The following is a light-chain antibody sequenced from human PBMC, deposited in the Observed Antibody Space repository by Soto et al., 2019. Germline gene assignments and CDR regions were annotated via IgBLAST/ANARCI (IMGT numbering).Light chain of an antibody. V-gene: IGKV3-20*01. CDR2: GAS. CDR1: QSVSNY. Sequence: EILLTQSPATLSLSPGERATLSCRASQSVSNYLAWYQQKPGQAPRLIIYGASSRANGIPDRFSGSGSGTDFTLTLSRLEPEDFAVYYCQQYGSSHLITFGQGTRLEIK. CDR3: QQYGSSHLIT. J-gene: IGKJ5*01.